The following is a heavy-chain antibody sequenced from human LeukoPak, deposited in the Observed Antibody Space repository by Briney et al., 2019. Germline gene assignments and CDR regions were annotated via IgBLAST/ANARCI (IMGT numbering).Heavy chain of an antibody. D-gene: IGHD2-2*01. CDR1: GYTFTSYG. V-gene: IGHV1-18*01. CDR2: ISAYNGNT. CDR3: ARAYCSSTSCYYYYGMDV. Sequence: EASVKVSCKASGYTFTSYGISWVRQAPGQGLEWMGWISAYNGNTNYAQKLQGRVTMTTDTSTSTAYMELRSLRSDDTAVYYCARAYCSSTSCYYYYGMDVWGQGTTVTVSS. J-gene: IGHJ6*02.